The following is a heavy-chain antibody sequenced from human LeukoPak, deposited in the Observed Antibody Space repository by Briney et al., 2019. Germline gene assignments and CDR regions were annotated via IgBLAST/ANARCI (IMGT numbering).Heavy chain of an antibody. CDR2: INAYNGNT. Sequence: RASVKVSCKTSGYTFTYYAISWVRQAPGQGLEWMGWINAYNGNTNDAQKFQGRVTMTTDTSTSTAYMELRSLRSDDTAVYYCARGEKPYDYCGQGTLGTVSS. CDR1: GYTFTYYA. V-gene: IGHV1-18*01. J-gene: IGHJ4*02. D-gene: IGHD1-26*01. CDR3: ARGEKPYDY.